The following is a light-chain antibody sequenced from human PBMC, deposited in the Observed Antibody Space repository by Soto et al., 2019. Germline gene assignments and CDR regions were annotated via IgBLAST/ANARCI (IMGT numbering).Light chain of an antibody. CDR3: QQRANWPPTT. Sequence: EIVITHSPATLSVSPGEGATLSCRARRYVSSNLAWYQQKPAQAPRLLIYGASIRTTGIPARFSGSGSGTDFTLTIRSLEPEDFAIYYCQQRANWPPTTFGHGTRLEIK. CDR1: RYVSSN. CDR2: GAS. J-gene: IGKJ5*01. V-gene: IGKV3-11*01.